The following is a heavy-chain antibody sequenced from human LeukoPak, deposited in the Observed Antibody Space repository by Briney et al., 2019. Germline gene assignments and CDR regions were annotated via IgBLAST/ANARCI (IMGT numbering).Heavy chain of an antibody. CDR1: GGSFSGYY. CDR2: INHSGST. J-gene: IGHJ4*02. Sequence: SETLSLTCAVYGGSFSGYYWSWIRQPPGKGLEWIGEINHSGSTNYNPSLKSRVTISVDTSKNQFSLKLSSVTAADTAVYYCARGSTPAVLNYYFDYWGQGTLVTVSS. D-gene: IGHD2-2*01. CDR3: ARGSTPAVLNYYFDY. V-gene: IGHV4-34*01.